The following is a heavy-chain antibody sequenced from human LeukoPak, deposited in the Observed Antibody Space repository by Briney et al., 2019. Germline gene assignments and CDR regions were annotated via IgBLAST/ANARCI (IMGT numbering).Heavy chain of an antibody. Sequence: GASVKVSCKASGYTFTVYYMHWVQQAPGQGLEWMGWINPNSGGTNYAQKFQGRVTMTRDTSISTAYMELSRLRSDDTAVYYCARTVAGREGFDYWGQGTLVTVSS. J-gene: IGHJ4*02. CDR3: ARTVAGREGFDY. V-gene: IGHV1-2*02. CDR2: INPNSGGT. CDR1: GYTFTVYY. D-gene: IGHD6-19*01.